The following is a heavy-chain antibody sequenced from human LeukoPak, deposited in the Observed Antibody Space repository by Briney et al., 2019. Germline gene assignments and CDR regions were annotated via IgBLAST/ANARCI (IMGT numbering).Heavy chain of an antibody. V-gene: IGHV3-48*03. CDR2: ISSSGSTI. CDR1: GFTFSSYE. Sequence: GGSLRLSCAASGFTFSSYEMNWVRQAPGKGLEWVSYISSSGSTIYYADSVKGRFTISRDNAKNSLYLQMNSLRAEDTAVYYCARDGGSSGTGAYYMDVWGKGTTVTVSS. CDR3: ARDGGSSGTGAYYMDV. J-gene: IGHJ6*03. D-gene: IGHD1-26*01.